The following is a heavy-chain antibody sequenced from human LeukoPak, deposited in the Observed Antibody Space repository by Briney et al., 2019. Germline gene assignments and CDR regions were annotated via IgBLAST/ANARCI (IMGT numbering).Heavy chain of an antibody. J-gene: IGHJ4*02. D-gene: IGHD6-19*01. Sequence: GGSLRLSCAASGFTVSSNYMSWVRQAPGKGLEWVSVIYSGGSTYYADSVKGRFTISRDNSKDALYLQMDSLRAEDTAVYYCAKPRGAVAGTNYFDYWGQGTLVTVSS. CDR3: AKPRGAVAGTNYFDY. V-gene: IGHV3-53*01. CDR2: IYSGGST. CDR1: GFTVSSNY.